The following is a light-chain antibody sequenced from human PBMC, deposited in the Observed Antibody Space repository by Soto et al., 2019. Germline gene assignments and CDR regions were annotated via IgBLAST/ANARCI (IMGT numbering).Light chain of an antibody. CDR3: SSYTSSSFYV. CDR2: EVS. CDR1: SSDVGGYNY. V-gene: IGLV2-14*01. J-gene: IGLJ1*01. Sequence: QSALTQPASVSGSPGQSITISCTGTSSDVGGYNYVSWYQQHPGKAPKLMIYEVSNRPSGVSNRFSGSKSGNTASLTISGLQAEDEADYYCSSYTSSSFYVFGTGT.